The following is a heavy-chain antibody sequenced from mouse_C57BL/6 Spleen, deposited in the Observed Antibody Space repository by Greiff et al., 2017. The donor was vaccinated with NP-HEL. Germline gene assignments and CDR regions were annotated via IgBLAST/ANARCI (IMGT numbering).Heavy chain of an antibody. D-gene: IGHD1-1*01. CDR2: ISSGSSTI. CDR3: ARPYGSSPYYYAMDY. V-gene: IGHV5-17*01. Sequence: EVHLVESGGGLVKPGGSLKLSCAASGFTFSDYGMHWVRQAPEKGLEWVAYISSGSSTIYYADTVKGRFTISRDNAKNTLFLQMTSLRSEDTAMYYCARPYGSSPYYYAMDYWGQGTSVTVSS. CDR1: GFTFSDYG. J-gene: IGHJ4*01.